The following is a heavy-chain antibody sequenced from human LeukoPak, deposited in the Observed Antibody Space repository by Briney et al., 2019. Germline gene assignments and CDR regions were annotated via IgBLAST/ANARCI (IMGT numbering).Heavy chain of an antibody. V-gene: IGHV4-61*01. Sequence: PSETLSLTCTVSGGSVSSGSYYWSWIRQPPGKGLEWIGYIYYSGSTTYNPSLKSRVTISVDTSKNQFSLKLSSVTAADTAVYYCARRLGGTSTGFDYWGQGTLVTVSS. CDR1: GGSVSSGSYY. D-gene: IGHD2-2*01. CDR2: IYYSGST. CDR3: ARRLGGTSTGFDY. J-gene: IGHJ4*02.